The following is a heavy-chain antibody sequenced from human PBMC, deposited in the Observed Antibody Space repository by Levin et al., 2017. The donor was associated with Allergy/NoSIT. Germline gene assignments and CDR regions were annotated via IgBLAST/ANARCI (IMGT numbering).Heavy chain of an antibody. D-gene: IGHD5-18*01. J-gene: IGHJ3*02. Sequence: SQTLSLTCAVYGGSFSGYYWNWIRQPPGKGLEWIGEINHSGSTNYNPSLKSRVTISVDTSKNQFSLKLSSVTAADTAVYYCARKGRGYSYGYRAFDIWGQGTMVTVSS. CDR1: GGSFSGYY. V-gene: IGHV4-34*01. CDR2: INHSGST. CDR3: ARKGRGYSYGYRAFDI.